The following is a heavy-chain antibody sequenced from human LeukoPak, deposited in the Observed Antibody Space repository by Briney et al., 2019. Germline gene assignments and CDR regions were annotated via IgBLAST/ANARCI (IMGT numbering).Heavy chain of an antibody. V-gene: IGHV3-15*01. CDR2: IKSKTDGGTT. D-gene: IGHD5-24*01. Sequence: NPGGSLRFSCAASGFTFSNAWMSWVRQAPGKGLEWVGRIKSKTDGGTTDYAAPVKGRFTISRDDSKNTLYLQMNSLKTEDTAVYYCTTDPTQMATTHDAFDIWGQGTMVTVSS. J-gene: IGHJ3*02. CDR3: TTDPTQMATTHDAFDI. CDR1: GFTFSNAW.